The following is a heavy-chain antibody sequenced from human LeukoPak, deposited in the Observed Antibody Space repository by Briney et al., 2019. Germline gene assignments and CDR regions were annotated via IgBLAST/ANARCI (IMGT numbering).Heavy chain of an antibody. CDR1: GFTFSSYA. D-gene: IGHD6-6*01. V-gene: IGHV3-43*02. CDR2: ISWDGGST. CDR3: AKDIARYYYYGMDV. J-gene: IGHJ6*02. Sequence: GGSLRLSCAASGFTFSSYAMSWVRQAPGKGLEWVSLISWDGGSTYYADSVKGRFTISRDNSKNSLYLQMNSLRTEDTALYYCAKDIARYYYYGMDVWGQGTTVTVSS.